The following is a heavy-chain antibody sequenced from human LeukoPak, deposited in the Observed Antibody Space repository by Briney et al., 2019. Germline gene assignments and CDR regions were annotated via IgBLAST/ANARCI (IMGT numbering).Heavy chain of an antibody. V-gene: IGHV1-8*01. D-gene: IGHD3-22*01. CDR2: MNPNSGNT. CDR3: ARDGPDYYDSSGYYNWFDP. Sequence: ASVKVSCKASGYTFTSYDINWVRQATGQGLEWMGWMNPNSGNTGYAQKFQGRGTITRNTSISTAYMELSSLRSEDTAVYYCARDGPDYYDSSGYYNWFDPWGQGTLVTVSS. CDR1: GYTFTSYD. J-gene: IGHJ5*02.